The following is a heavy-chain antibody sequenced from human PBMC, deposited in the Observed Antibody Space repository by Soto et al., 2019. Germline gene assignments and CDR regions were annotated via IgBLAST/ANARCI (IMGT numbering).Heavy chain of an antibody. J-gene: IGHJ5*02. D-gene: IGHD3-3*01. CDR3: ARDPHEFWTSYWFDP. Sequence: ASVKVSCKTSGYTFNTYGINWVRQAPGQGLELMGWISAYDGKTTYAETFQGRVTLTTDTSPSTAYTELRSLRSDDTAIYYCARDPHEFWTSYWFDPWGQGTPFTVPQ. CDR2: ISAYDGKT. V-gene: IGHV1-18*01. CDR1: GYTFNTYG.